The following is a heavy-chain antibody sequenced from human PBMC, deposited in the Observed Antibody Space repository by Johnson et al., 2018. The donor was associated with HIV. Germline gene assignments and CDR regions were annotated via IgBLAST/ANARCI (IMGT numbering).Heavy chain of an antibody. D-gene: IGHD4-11*01. CDR2: ISYDGSNK. CDR1: GFTFSSYA. CDR3: ARGGAVTRRSADAFDI. V-gene: IGHV3-30-3*01. J-gene: IGHJ3*02. Sequence: QVQLVESGGGVVQPGRSLRLSCAASGFTFSSYAMHWVRQAPGKGLEWVAVISYDGSNKYYADSVKGRFTISRDNSKNTLYLQMNSRRAEDTAVYYCARGGAVTRRSADAFDIWGQGTMVTVSS.